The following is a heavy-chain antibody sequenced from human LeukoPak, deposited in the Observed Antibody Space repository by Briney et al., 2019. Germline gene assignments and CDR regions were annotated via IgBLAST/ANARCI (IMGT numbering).Heavy chain of an antibody. Sequence: VASVKVSCKASGYTFTGQYMHWVRQAPGQGLEWMGWINPNSGGTNYAQKFQGRVTMTRDTSIRTAYMELSRLRSDDTAVYYCARDLEWLYPGGAFDIWGQGTMVTVS. J-gene: IGHJ3*02. CDR1: GYTFTGQY. CDR3: ARDLEWLYPGGAFDI. CDR2: INPNSGGT. V-gene: IGHV1-2*02. D-gene: IGHD3-3*01.